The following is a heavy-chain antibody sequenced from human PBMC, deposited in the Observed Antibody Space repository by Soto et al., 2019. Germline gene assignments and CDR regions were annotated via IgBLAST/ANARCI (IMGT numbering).Heavy chain of an antibody. J-gene: IGHJ6*03. CDR2: IYYSGST. V-gene: IGHV4-31*03. Sequence: QVQLQESGPGLVKPSQTLSLTCTVSGGSISSGGYYWSWIRQHPGKGLEWIGYIYYSGSTYYNPSLKSRVTISVDTSKNQFSLKLSSVTAADTAVYYCATQTQRKPEYYYYMDVWGKGTTVTVSS. CDR1: GGSISSGGYY. CDR3: ATQTQRKPEYYYYMDV.